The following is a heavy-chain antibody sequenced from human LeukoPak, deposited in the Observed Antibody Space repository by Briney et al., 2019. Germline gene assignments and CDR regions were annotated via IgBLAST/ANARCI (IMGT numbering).Heavy chain of an antibody. CDR1: GYTLTELS. CDR3: ARVRYSDSSVLTRKRSYYFDY. Sequence: ASVKVSCKVSGYTLTELSIHWVRQAPGKGLEWMGGFDPEDGESTYAQKFQGRVTMTEDTSTDTAYMELSSLRSEDTAVYYCARVRYSDSSVLTRKRSYYFDYWGQGTLVTVSS. V-gene: IGHV1-24*01. CDR2: FDPEDGES. J-gene: IGHJ4*02. D-gene: IGHD3-22*01.